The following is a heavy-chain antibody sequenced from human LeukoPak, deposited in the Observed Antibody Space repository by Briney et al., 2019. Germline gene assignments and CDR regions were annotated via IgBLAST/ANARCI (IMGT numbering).Heavy chain of an antibody. CDR3: AGVQVDRDY. J-gene: IGHJ4*02. CDR1: GDSISGSDYY. CDR2: IYYSGNT. D-gene: IGHD5-12*01. V-gene: IGHV4-39*01. Sequence: PSETLSLTCTVSGDSISGSDYYWAWIRQPPGKNLEWIGTIYYSGNTYYNPSLKSRITISVATPKKQFSLKMTSVTAPDSALYYCAGVQVDRDYWGQGTLVSVSS.